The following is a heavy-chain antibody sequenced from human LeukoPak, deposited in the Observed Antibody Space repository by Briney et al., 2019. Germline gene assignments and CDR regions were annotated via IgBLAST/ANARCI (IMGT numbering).Heavy chain of an antibody. D-gene: IGHD5-18*01. V-gene: IGHV3-30*18. CDR2: ISYSGVVK. CDR1: GYTFSDYG. Sequence: PGGSLRLSCTASGYTFSDYGMHWVRQAPGKGLEWLSVISYSGVVKFYADSVKGRFTISRDNSKNTLYLQMNSLRAEDTAVYYCAKDSMDTAMVDYWGQGTLVTVSS. CDR3: AKDSMDTAMVDY. J-gene: IGHJ4*02.